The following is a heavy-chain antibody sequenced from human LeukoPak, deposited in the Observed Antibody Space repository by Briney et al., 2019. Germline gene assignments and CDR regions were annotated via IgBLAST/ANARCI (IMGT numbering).Heavy chain of an antibody. V-gene: IGHV4/OR15-8*02. D-gene: IGHD2/OR15-2a*01. J-gene: IGHJ4*02. CDR2: ISHSGNT. Sequence: SETLSLTCAVSGDSISSSNLWSWVRQPPGKGLEWIGEISHSGNTNYNPSLRSRVTISIDKSKNQFSLRLSSVTAADTAVYYCTRGGLTFGGNWGQGTLVTVSS. CDR3: TRGGLTFGGN. CDR1: GDSISSSNL.